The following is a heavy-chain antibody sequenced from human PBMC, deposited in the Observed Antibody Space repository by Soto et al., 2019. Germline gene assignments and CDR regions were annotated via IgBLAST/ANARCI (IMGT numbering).Heavy chain of an antibody. Sequence: GGSLRLSCAASGFTVSSNYMSWVRQAPGKGLEWVSVIYSGGSTYYADSVTGRFTISRDNSKNTLYLQMNSLRAADTAVYYCARDARDSGGEGRGQGYYYGMDVWGQGTTVTVSS. CDR3: ARDARDSGGEGRGQGYYYGMDV. CDR1: GFTVSSNY. CDR2: IYSGGST. D-gene: IGHD6-19*01. V-gene: IGHV3-53*01. J-gene: IGHJ6*02.